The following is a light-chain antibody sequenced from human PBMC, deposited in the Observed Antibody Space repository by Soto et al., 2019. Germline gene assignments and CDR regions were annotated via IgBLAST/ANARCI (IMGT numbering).Light chain of an antibody. CDR1: SSNIGGNA. J-gene: IGLJ2*01. CDR2: SND. V-gene: IGLV1-44*01. Sequence: SVLTQPPSASGTPGQRVTISCSGSSSNIGGNAVNWYQQLPGTAPKLLIYSNDQRPSGVPDRFSGSKSGTSASLAISGLQSDDEADYYCAAWDDSLNGVVFGGGTKLTVL. CDR3: AAWDDSLNGVV.